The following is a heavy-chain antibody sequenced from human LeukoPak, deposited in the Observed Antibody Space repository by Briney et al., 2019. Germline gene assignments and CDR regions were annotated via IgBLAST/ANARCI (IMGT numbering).Heavy chain of an antibody. CDR1: GLTLSIYA. Sequence: GGSLRLSCSASGLTLSIYAMGWVRQAPGKGLQWVAGISGSGRDTYSAESVKGRFTISRDNVNNTVFLQMNSQRAEDTAIYYCVKEYTGSFYNFENWFDPWGQGTVVTVSP. V-gene: IGHV3-23*01. CDR2: ISGSGRDT. D-gene: IGHD3-10*01. CDR3: VKEYTGSFYNFENWFDP. J-gene: IGHJ5*02.